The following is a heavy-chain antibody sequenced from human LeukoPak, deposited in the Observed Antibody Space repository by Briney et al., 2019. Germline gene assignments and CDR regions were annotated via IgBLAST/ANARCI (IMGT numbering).Heavy chain of an antibody. CDR1: GFTFSSYA. Sequence: GGSMRLSCAASGFTFSSYAMSWVRQSPGKGLEWVSAISGSGGSTYYADSVKGRFTISRDNSKNTLYLQMNSLRAEDTAVYYCAKEEWLVLSRYGMDVWGQGTTVTVSS. CDR2: ISGSGGST. V-gene: IGHV3-23*01. J-gene: IGHJ6*02. CDR3: AKEEWLVLSRYGMDV. D-gene: IGHD6-19*01.